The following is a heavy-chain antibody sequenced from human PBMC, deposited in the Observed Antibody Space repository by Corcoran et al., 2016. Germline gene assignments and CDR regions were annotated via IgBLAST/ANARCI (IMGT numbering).Heavy chain of an antibody. CDR2: TYYRSKWYN. Sequence: QVQLQQSGPGLVKPSQTLSLTCAISGDSVSSNSAAWNWIRQSPSRGLEWLGRTYYRSKWYNDYAVSVKSRITINPDTSKNQFSLQLNSVTPVDTAVYYCASDRAGCSSTRCHPHGMDVWGQGTTVTVSS. CDR1: GDSVSSNSAA. J-gene: IGHJ6*02. V-gene: IGHV6-1*01. D-gene: IGHD2-2*01. CDR3: ASDRAGCSSTRCHPHGMDV.